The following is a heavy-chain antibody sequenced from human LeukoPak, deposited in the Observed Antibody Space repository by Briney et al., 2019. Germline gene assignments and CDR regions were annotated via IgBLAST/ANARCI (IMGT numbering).Heavy chain of an antibody. Sequence: SETLSLTCTVSGGSIRSYYWKWIRHPAGKGLERLGGSDSSGCPTYSPSLRSRVTMSVDTSKSQLSLNLNSVTAADTAMYYCARSPLSSSGWYRADFWGPGALVTVA. CDR1: GGSIRSYY. J-gene: IGHJ4*02. D-gene: IGHD6-19*01. CDR3: ARSPLSSSGWYRADF. CDR2: SDSSGCP. V-gene: IGHV4-4*07.